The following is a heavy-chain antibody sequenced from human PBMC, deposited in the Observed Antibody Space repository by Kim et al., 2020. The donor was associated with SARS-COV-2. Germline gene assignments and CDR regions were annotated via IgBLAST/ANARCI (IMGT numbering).Heavy chain of an antibody. CDR2: INHSGST. Sequence: SETLSLTCAVYGGSFSGYYWSWIRQPPGKGLEWIGEINHSGSTDYNPALKSRVTISVDTSKNQFSLKLSSVTAADTAVYYCARGSYSSSWYGVRHWFDPWGQGTLVTVSS. V-gene: IGHV4-34*01. J-gene: IGHJ5*02. CDR3: ARGSYSSSWYGVRHWFDP. CDR1: GGSFSGYY. D-gene: IGHD6-13*01.